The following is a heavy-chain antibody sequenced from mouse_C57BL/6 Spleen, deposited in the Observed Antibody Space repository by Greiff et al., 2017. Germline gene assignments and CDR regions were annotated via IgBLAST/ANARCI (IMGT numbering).Heavy chain of an antibody. J-gene: IGHJ2*01. CDR1: GFTFSDYG. Sequence: EVKLMESGGGLVKPGGSLKLSCAASGFTFSDYGMHWVRQAPEKGLEWVAYLSSGSSTIYYADTVKGRFTISRDNAKNTLFLQMTSLRSEDTAMYYCARPTGALYYFDYWGQGATLTVSS. CDR2: LSSGSSTI. V-gene: IGHV5-17*01. CDR3: ARPTGALYYFDY. D-gene: IGHD4-1*02.